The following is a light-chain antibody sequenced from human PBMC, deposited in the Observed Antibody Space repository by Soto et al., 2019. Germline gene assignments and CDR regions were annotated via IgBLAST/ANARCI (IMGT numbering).Light chain of an antibody. Sequence: EIVLTQSPATLSLSPGERATLSCRASQSVSSYLAWYQQKPGQAPRLLIYDASTRATGIPARFSGSGSGTDFTLTISSLEPEDFAVYYCQQRSNWITFGQGKRLYIE. CDR3: QQRSNWIT. CDR1: QSVSSY. CDR2: DAS. V-gene: IGKV3-11*01. J-gene: IGKJ5*01.